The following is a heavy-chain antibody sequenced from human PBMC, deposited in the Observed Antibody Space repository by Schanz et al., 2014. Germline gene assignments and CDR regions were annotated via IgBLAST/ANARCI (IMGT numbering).Heavy chain of an antibody. J-gene: IGHJ4*02. CDR1: GFTFFTSN. V-gene: IGHV3-21*05. CDR3: AREYASTWFESNVMAGRIDN. D-gene: IGHD2-8*01. CDR2: IGSSSTTM. Sequence: DVQLVESGGGLVKPGDSLRLSCAASGFTFFTSNMNWVRQAPGRGLEWISYIGSSSTTMYYADSVKGRFTISRDAAKDSLFLQMTSLRADDTAVYFCAREYASTWFESNVMAGRIDNWGQGTLVTVSS.